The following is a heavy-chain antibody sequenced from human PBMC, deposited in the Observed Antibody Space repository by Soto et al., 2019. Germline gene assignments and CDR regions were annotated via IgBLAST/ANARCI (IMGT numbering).Heavy chain of an antibody. J-gene: IGHJ4*02. V-gene: IGHV1-8*01. CDR2: MNPNSGNT. D-gene: IGHD3-3*01. CDR3: AMRPILVSFGFDY. Sequence: ASVKVSCKASGYTFTTYDIDWVRQATGQGLEWMGWMNPNSGNTGYAQKFQGRVTMTRNTSISTAYMELSGLRSEDTAVYYCAMRPILVSFGFDYWGQGTLVTVS. CDR1: GYTFTTYD.